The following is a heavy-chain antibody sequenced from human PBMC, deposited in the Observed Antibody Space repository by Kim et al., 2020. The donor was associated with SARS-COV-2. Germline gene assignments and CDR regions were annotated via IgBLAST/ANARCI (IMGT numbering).Heavy chain of an antibody. J-gene: IGHJ4*02. Sequence: GGSLRLSCAASGFTFSSYEMNWVRQAPGKGLEWVSYISSSGSTIYYADSVKGRFTISRDNAKNSLYLQMNSLRAEDTAVYYCVRGPPPMVREMEHDYWGQGTLVTVSS. V-gene: IGHV3-48*03. D-gene: IGHD3-10*01. CDR3: VRGPPPMVREMEHDY. CDR1: GFTFSSYE. CDR2: ISSSGSTI.